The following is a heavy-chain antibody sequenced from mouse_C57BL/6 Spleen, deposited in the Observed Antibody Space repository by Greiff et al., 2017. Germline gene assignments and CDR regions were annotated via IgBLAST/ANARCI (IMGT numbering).Heavy chain of an antibody. D-gene: IGHD4-1*01. J-gene: IGHJ2*01. CDR3: ARDRELGRDYFDY. CDR2: ISDGGSYT. CDR1: GFTFSSYA. V-gene: IGHV5-4*01. Sequence: EVQGVESGGGLVKPGGSLKLSCAASGFTFSSYAMSWVRQTPEKRLEWVATISDGGSYTYYPDNVKGRFTIARDNAKNNLYLQMSHLKSEDTAMYYCARDRELGRDYFDYWGQGTTLTVSS.